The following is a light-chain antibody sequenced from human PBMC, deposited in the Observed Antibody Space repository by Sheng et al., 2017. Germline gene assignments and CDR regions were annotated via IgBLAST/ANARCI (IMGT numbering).Light chain of an antibody. V-gene: IGKV3-15*01. CDR3: QQYNNWPPYS. CDR1: QSVSFN. J-gene: IGKJ2*03. CDR2: GAS. Sequence: EIVMTQSPATLSVSPGERATLSCRASQSVSFNLAWYQQRPGQVPRLLIYGASTRVTGILARFSGSGSGTEFTLTITSLQSEDSAVYYCQQYNNWPPYSFGQGTKLEIK.